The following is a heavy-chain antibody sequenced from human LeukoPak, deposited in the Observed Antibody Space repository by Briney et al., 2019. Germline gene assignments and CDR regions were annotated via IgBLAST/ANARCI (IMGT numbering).Heavy chain of an antibody. CDR2: IWFDGSKN. CDR1: GFTFRNYG. J-gene: IGHJ4*02. D-gene: IGHD6-13*01. Sequence: GRSLRLSCAASGFTFRNYGMHWVRQAPGKGLEWVAVIWFDGSKNYHADSVKGRFTISRDNSKNTLYLQMNSLRVEDTAVYFCARVDYSTSLGFDYWGLGTLVTVSS. CDR3: ARVDYSTSLGFDY. V-gene: IGHV3-33*03.